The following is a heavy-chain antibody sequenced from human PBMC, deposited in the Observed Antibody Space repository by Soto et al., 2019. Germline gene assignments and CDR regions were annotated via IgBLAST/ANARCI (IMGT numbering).Heavy chain of an antibody. J-gene: IGHJ4*02. V-gene: IGHV4-39*01. Sequence: SETLSLTCTVSGGSISSSSYYWGWIRQPPGKGLEWIGSIYYSGSTYYNPSLKSRVTISVDTSKNQFSLKLSSVTAADTAVYYCAKAQRRGYSYGFLFDYWGQGILVTVSS. CDR3: AKAQRRGYSYGFLFDY. D-gene: IGHD5-18*01. CDR1: GGSISSSSYY. CDR2: IYYSGST.